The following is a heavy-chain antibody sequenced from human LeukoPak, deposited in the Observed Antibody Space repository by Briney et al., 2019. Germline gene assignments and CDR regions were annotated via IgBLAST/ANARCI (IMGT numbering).Heavy chain of an antibody. V-gene: IGHV3-33*01. D-gene: IGHD4-11*01. J-gene: IGHJ4*01. CDR2: ICRDGRNR. CDR3: ARDAQRGFDYSNSLKY. Sequence: GGALRLSCAASGFTYSHYGMHWVRQAPGKGLEWVGVICRDGRNRFYAGSVKGLFTISRDNSQNTLFMQMNSLRAEDTAMYYCARDAQRGFDYSNSLKYWGHGTLVTVSS. CDR1: GFTYSHYG.